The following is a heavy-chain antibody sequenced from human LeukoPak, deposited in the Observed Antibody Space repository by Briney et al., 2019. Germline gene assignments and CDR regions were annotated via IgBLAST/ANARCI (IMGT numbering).Heavy chain of an antibody. V-gene: IGHV1-69*13. J-gene: IGHJ4*02. CDR3: ARVGRGSKLGSWDY. CDR2: IIPIFGTA. Sequence: ASVKVSCKASGYTFTGYYMHWVRQAPGQGLEWMGGIIPIFGTANYAQKFQGRVTITADESTSTAYMELSSLRSEDTAVYYCARVGRGSKLGSWDYWGQGTLVTVSS. D-gene: IGHD3-10*01. CDR1: GYTFTGYY.